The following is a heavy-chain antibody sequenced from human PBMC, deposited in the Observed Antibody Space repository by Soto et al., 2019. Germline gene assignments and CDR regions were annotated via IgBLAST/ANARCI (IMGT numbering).Heavy chain of an antibody. CDR3: ARQIADYYDSSGYNWFDP. J-gene: IGHJ5*02. CDR2: IYNSGST. V-gene: IGHV4-59*08. D-gene: IGHD3-22*01. Sequence: SETLSLTCTISGGSISSYYWSWIRQSPGKGLEYIGYIYNSGSTNNNPSLKSRVTLSLDTSKIQFSLKLSSVTAADTAVYYCARQIADYYDSSGYNWFDPWGQGTLVTVSS. CDR1: GGSISSYY.